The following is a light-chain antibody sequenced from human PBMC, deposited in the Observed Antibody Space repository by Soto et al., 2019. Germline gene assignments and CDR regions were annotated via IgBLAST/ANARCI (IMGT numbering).Light chain of an antibody. CDR2: AAS. CDR1: QSISSY. V-gene: IGKV1-39*01. J-gene: IGKJ1*01. Sequence: DIQMTQSPSSLSASVGDIDTITCRASQSISSYLNWYQQKPGKAPKLLIYAASSLQSGVPSRFSGSGSGTDFTLTISSLQPEDFATYYCQQSYSTPPTFGQGTKVDIK. CDR3: QQSYSTPPT.